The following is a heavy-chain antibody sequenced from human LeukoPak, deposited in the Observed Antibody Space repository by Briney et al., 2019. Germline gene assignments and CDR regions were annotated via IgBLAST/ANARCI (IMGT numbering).Heavy chain of an antibody. V-gene: IGHV1-2*02. D-gene: IGHD5-12*01. J-gene: IGHJ3*01. Sequence: GASVKVSCKASGLTFTGYYVQWLRQAPGQGLEWVGWMYFNSGATRYAPKFQGRVTMTRDTSISTAYMELSSLRPDDTAMYYCAREGSSGQDWYAFDVWGQETMVTVSS. CDR1: GLTFTGYY. CDR2: MYFNSGAT. CDR3: AREGSSGQDWYAFDV.